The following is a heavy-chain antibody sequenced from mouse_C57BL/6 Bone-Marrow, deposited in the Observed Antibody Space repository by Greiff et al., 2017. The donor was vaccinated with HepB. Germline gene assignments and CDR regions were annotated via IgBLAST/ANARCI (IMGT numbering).Heavy chain of an antibody. CDR1: GYTFTSYW. J-gene: IGHJ4*01. V-gene: IGHV1-55*01. CDR2: IYPGSGST. CDR3: ARYYYGSTYYAMDY. D-gene: IGHD1-1*01. Sequence: VQLQQPGAELVKPGASVKMSCKASGYTFTSYWITWVKQRPGQGLEWIGDIYPGSGSTNYNEKFKSKATLTVDTSSSTAYMQLSSLTSEDSAVYYSARYYYGSTYYAMDYWGQGTSVTVSS.